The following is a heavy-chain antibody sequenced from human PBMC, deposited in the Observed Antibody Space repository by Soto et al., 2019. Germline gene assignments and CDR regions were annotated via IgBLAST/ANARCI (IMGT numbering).Heavy chain of an antibody. CDR2: INHSGST. CDR3: ARGAAAGVWCDP. Sequence: TSETLSLTCAVFGGSFSGYYWSWIRQPPGKGLEWIGEINHSGSTNYNPSLKSRVTISVDTSKNQFSLKLSSVTAADTAVYYCARGAAAGVWCDPWGQGTLVTVSS. D-gene: IGHD6-13*01. V-gene: IGHV4-34*01. CDR1: GGSFSGYY. J-gene: IGHJ5*02.